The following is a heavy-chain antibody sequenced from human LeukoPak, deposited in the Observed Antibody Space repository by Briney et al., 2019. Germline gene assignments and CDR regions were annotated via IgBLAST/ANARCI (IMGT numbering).Heavy chain of an antibody. Sequence: GASVTVSFKSSGYTFTIYDINWVRHAPGQGLEWMGWMNPTSGHTGYAQNFQGRVTMTRDTSISTAYMELNSLTSEDTAVYYCARSPVGVRKKHDFWGQGTLVIVSS. CDR3: ARSPVGVRKKHDF. J-gene: IGHJ4*02. D-gene: IGHD3-10*01. CDR1: GYTFTIYD. CDR2: MNPTSGHT. V-gene: IGHV1-8*01.